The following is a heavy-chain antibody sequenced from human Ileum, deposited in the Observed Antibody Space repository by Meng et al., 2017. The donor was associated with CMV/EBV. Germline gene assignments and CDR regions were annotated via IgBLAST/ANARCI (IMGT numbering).Heavy chain of an antibody. CDR2: IYCDDDK. D-gene: IGHD2-15*01. J-gene: IGHJ4*02. V-gene: IGHV2-5*02. CDR1: FSLRGSGVE. CDR3: AHTYCGGGSCYGFNY. Sequence: FSLRGSGVEVGWIRQPPGKALKWHALIYCDDDKRYTPSLHSRLTITKDTSKNQVVLTMTNMDPVDTATYYCAHTYCGGGSCYGFNYWGQGTLVTVSS.